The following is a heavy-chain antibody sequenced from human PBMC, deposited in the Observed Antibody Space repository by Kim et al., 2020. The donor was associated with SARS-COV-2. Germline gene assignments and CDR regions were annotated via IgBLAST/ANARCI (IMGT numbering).Heavy chain of an antibody. J-gene: IGHJ4*02. Sequence: VKGRFTISRDNSKNTLYLQMNSLRAEDTAVYYCAKAPYYDILTGYYYFDYWGQGTLVTVSS. D-gene: IGHD3-9*01. CDR3: AKAPYYDILTGYYYFDY. V-gene: IGHV3-23*01.